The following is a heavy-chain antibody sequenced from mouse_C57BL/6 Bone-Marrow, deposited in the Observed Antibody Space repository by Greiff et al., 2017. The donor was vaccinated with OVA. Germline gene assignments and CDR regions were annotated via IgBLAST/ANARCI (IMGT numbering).Heavy chain of an antibody. D-gene: IGHD4-1*01. Sequence: EVMLVESGGGLVKPGGSLTLSCAASGFTFSSYAMSWVRQTPEKRLEWVATISDGGSYTSYPDNVKGRFTISRDNAKNNLYLQMSHLKSEDTAMYYCARDWDARGFDYWGQGTTLTVSS. CDR2: ISDGGSYT. CDR1: GFTFSSYA. CDR3: ARDWDARGFDY. V-gene: IGHV5-4*01. J-gene: IGHJ2*01.